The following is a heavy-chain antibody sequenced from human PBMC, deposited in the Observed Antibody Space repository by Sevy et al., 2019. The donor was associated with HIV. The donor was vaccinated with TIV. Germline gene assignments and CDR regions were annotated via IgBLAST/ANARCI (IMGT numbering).Heavy chain of an antibody. CDR1: GFTFSSYG. J-gene: IGHJ4*02. CDR2: ISYDGSNK. CDR3: AKDSSPCSGGSCDWLDY. V-gene: IGHV3-30*18. Sequence: GGSLRLSCAASGFTFSSYGMHWVRQAPGKGLEWVAVISYDGSNKYYADSVKGRFTISRDNSKNTLYLQMNSLRAEDTAVYYCAKDSSPCSGGSCDWLDYWGQGTLVTVSS. D-gene: IGHD2-15*01.